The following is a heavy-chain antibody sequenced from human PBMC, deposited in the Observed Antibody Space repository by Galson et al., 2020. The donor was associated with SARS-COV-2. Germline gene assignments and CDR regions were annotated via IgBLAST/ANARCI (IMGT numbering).Heavy chain of an antibody. V-gene: IGHV3-21*01. CDR1: GFPFSTYS. D-gene: IGHD5-18*01. CDR3: ARDEGIRGYNYGRLYYGMDV. CDR2: ISTSSSYT. Sequence: GESLKIPCAAPGFPFSTYSMNWVRLAPGKGLEWVSSISTSSSYTYHVDSVKGRFSIPRDNPRNSLYLQMNSLRAEDTAVHYCARDEGIRGYNYGRLYYGMDVWGQGTTVTVSS. J-gene: IGHJ6*02.